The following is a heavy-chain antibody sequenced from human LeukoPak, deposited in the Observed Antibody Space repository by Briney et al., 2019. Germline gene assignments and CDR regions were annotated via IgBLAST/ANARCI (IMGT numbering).Heavy chain of an antibody. CDR1: GGSLSSYY. Sequence: PSETLSLTCTVSGGSLSSYYWSWIRQPAGKGLEWIGRIYTSGSTNYNPSLKSRVTMSVDTSKNQFSLKLSSVTAADTAVYFCARAWLGYGGNAYWYFDLWGRGSLVTVSS. CDR3: ARAWLGYGGNAYWYFDL. D-gene: IGHD4-23*01. CDR2: IYTSGST. J-gene: IGHJ2*01. V-gene: IGHV4-4*07.